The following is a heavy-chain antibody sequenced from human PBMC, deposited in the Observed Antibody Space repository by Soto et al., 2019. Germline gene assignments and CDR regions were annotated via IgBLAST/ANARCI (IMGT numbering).Heavy chain of an antibody. CDR2: IVGGSGNT. Sequence: AASVKVSCKASGFTFSTSAVQWVRQARGQRPEWMGWIVGGSGNTNYAQNSQERVIITRDMSTSTVYMELSSLRSDDTAVYFCAARRSGLYVMDVWGQGTTVTVSS. CDR3: AARRSGLYVMDV. J-gene: IGHJ6*02. D-gene: IGHD1-26*01. CDR1: GFTFSTSA. V-gene: IGHV1-58*01.